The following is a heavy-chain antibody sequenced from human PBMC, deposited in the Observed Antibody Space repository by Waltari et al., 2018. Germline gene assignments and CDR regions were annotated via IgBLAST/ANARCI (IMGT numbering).Heavy chain of an antibody. Sequence: EVQLVESGGGLVQPGGSLRLSCTASGFPFVNYWMSWVRQAPGKGLPWVAYIKEDGTEESYLDSLKGRFTISRDDAKNSLHLQMNSLRVEDTAIYYCARVSKGIHFDYWGQGTLVTISS. CDR2: IKEDGTEE. CDR3: ARVSKGIHFDY. CDR1: GFPFVNYW. J-gene: IGHJ4*02. V-gene: IGHV3-7*04.